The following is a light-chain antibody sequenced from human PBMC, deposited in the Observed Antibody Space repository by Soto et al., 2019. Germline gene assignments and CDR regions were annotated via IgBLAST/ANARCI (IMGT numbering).Light chain of an antibody. Sequence: QSALTQPASVSGSPGQSITISCTGTSSDVGGYNYVSWYQQHPGKAPKLMIYEVSNRPSGVSNRFSGSKSGNTASLTISGLQAEDEADYYCSSYTSSSLPVFGGGTTLTVL. J-gene: IGLJ2*01. V-gene: IGLV2-14*01. CDR3: SSYTSSSLPV. CDR1: SSDVGGYNY. CDR2: EVS.